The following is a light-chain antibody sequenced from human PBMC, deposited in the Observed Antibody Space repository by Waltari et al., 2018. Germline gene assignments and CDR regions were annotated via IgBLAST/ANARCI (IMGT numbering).Light chain of an antibody. CDR2: DGS. J-gene: IGLJ2*01. V-gene: IGLV2-14*03. CDR1: SSDVGSYNY. CDR3: SSYTSSVL. Sequence: QSALTQPASVSGSPGQSITISCTGTSSDVGSYNYVSWYQQLPGKAPKTIIYDGSKRPSGFSNRFSGSKSGNTASLTISGLQAEDEADYYCSSYTSSVLFGGGTKLTVL.